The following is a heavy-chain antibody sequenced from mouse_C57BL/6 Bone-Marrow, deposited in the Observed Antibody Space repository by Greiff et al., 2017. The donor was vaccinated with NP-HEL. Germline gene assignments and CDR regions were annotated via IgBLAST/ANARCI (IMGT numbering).Heavy chain of an antibody. V-gene: IGHV5-4*03. J-gene: IGHJ3*01. CDR2: ISDGGSYT. D-gene: IGHD2-1*01. CDR3: ASNYDWFAY. CDR1: GFTFSSYA. Sequence: EVMLVESGGGLVKPGGSLKLSCAASGFTFSSYAMSWVRQTPEKRLEWVATISDGGSYTYYPDNVKGRFTISRDNAKNNLYLQMSHLKSEDTAMYYCASNYDWFAYWGQGTLVTVSA.